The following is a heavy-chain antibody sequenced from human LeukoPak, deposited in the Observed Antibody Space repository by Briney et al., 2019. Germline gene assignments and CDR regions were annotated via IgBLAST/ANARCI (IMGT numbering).Heavy chain of an antibody. CDR2: IIPIFGTA. J-gene: IGHJ4*02. D-gene: IGHD3-16*02. V-gene: IGHV1-69*05. Sequence: GASVKVSCKASGGTFSSYTISWVRQAPGQGLEWMGRIIPIFGTANYAQKFQGRVTITTDESTSTAYMELSSLRSEDTAVYYCARAYYDYVWGSYRDYAFDYWGQGTLVTVSS. CDR3: ARAYYDYVWGSYRDYAFDY. CDR1: GGTFSSYT.